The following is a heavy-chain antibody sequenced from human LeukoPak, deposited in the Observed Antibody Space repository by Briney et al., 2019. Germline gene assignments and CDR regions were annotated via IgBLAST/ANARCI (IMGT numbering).Heavy chain of an antibody. V-gene: IGHV6-1*01. Sequence: SQTLSLTCDISGDSVSSNGATWDWIRQSPSRGLEWLGRTYYRSKWSNEYELSVRSRIIIDPDTSKNRFSLQLNSVTPEDTAIYYCARFVSGRLDYWGQGSLVTVSS. CDR2: TYYRSKWSN. D-gene: IGHD6-19*01. CDR3: ARFVSGRLDY. J-gene: IGHJ4*02. CDR1: GDSVSSNGAT.